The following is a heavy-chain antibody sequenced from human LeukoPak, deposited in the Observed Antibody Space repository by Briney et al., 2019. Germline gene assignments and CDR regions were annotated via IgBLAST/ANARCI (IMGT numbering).Heavy chain of an antibody. V-gene: IGHV1-69*13. CDR2: IIPIFGTA. CDR3: ARDYNGDRGYDWTFDY. J-gene: IGHJ4*02. CDR1: GGTFSSYA. D-gene: IGHD5-12*01. Sequence: ASVKVSCKASGGTFSSYAISWVRPAPGQGLEWMGGIIPIFGTANYAQKFQGRVTITADESTSTAYMELSSLRSEDTAVYYCARDYNGDRGYDWTFDYWGQGTLVTVSS.